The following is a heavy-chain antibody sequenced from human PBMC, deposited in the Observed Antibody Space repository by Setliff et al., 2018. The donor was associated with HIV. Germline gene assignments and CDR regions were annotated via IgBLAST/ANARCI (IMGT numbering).Heavy chain of an antibody. Sequence: ASVKVSCKASGYPFTDYYIHWVRQAPGQGLEWMGRLAPHNGGLDYAGKFRGRVTLTRDTSVNTAYIELDSLRSDDTGVFYCARGDLGVYHDDRGPTDYWGQGTLVTVSS. D-gene: IGHD1-1*01. V-gene: IGHV1-2*05. J-gene: IGHJ4*02. CDR2: LAPHNGGL. CDR1: GYPFTDYY. CDR3: ARGDLGVYHDDRGPTDY.